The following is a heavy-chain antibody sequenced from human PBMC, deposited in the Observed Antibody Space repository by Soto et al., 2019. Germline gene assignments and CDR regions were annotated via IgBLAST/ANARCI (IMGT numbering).Heavy chain of an antibody. D-gene: IGHD6-13*01. CDR2: ISAYNGNT. J-gene: IGHJ6*02. Sequence: ASVKVSCKASGYTFTSYGISWVRQAPGQGLEWMGWISAYNGNTNYAQKLQGRVTMTTDTSTSTAYMELRSLRSDDTAMYYCARDFGVAAVGGLGMDVWGQGTTVTVSS. V-gene: IGHV1-18*01. CDR1: GYTFTSYG. CDR3: ARDFGVAAVGGLGMDV.